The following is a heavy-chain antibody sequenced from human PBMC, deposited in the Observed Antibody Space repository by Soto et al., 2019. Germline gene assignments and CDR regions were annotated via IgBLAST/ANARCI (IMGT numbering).Heavy chain of an antibody. Sequence: GGSLRLSCAASGFTFSDYYMSWIRLAPGKGLEWVSYISSSGSTIYYADSVKGRFTISRDNAKNSLYLQMNSLRAEDTAVYYCARGRTYYYDSSGPGPFDIWGQGTMVTVSS. V-gene: IGHV3-11*01. CDR3: ARGRTYYYDSSGPGPFDI. CDR1: GFTFSDYY. D-gene: IGHD3-22*01. CDR2: ISSSGSTI. J-gene: IGHJ3*02.